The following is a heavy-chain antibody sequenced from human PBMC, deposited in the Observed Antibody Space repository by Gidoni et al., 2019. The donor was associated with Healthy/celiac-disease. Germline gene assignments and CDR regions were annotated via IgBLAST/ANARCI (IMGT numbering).Heavy chain of an antibody. CDR3: AKVRTYYYDSHAPFEY. V-gene: IGHV3-23*01. Sequence: EVQLLESGGDLVQPGGSLRLSCAASGFTFTNYAMNWVRQAPGKGLEWVSGISAGGNTYYADSVKGRFTVSRDNSKNTLYLQMDSLTVEDTAVYYCAKVRTYYYDSHAPFEYWGQGTLVTVSS. CDR2: ISAGGNT. D-gene: IGHD3-22*01. J-gene: IGHJ4*02. CDR1: GFTFTNYA.